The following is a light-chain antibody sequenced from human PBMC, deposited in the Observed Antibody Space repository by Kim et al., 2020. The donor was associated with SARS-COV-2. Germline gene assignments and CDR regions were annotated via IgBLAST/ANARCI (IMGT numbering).Light chain of an antibody. CDR3: AAWDDNLNGVG. CDR1: FSNVGRNT. CDR2: GYN. J-gene: IGLJ2*01. Sequence: GQRVTISCSGSFSNVGRNTVNWWQQFPGTAPKLLIFGYNQRPSGVPARFSGSKSDTSASLAISGLQSEDEADYYCAAWDDNLNGVGFGGGTQLTVL. V-gene: IGLV1-44*01.